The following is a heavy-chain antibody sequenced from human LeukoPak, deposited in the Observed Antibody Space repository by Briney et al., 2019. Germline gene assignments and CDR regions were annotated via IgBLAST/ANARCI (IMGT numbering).Heavy chain of an antibody. J-gene: IGHJ4*02. V-gene: IGHV3-21*01. CDR3: ARVGSSWVFDY. CDR2: ISASSNFI. D-gene: IGHD6-13*01. Sequence: PGGSLRPSCVVSGFTFSSYSMSWVRPAPGKGLGLVSSISASSNFISYADSVKGRFTISRDNAKKSLYLQMNSVRAEDTAVYYCARVGSSWVFDYWGQGTLVTVSS. CDR1: GFTFSSYS.